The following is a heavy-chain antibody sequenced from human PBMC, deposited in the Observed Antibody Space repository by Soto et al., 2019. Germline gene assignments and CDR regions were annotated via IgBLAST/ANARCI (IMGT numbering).Heavy chain of an antibody. CDR3: AKLYKNAWPIGY. D-gene: IGHD1-20*01. J-gene: IGHJ4*02. Sequence: PGGSLRLSCAASGFTFSTYAMSWVRQAPGKGLECVSAITYNGVTTYYTDSVQGRFTISRDNSKNTLFLQMNSLRAEDTAIYYCAKLYKNAWPIGYLGQGTLVTVSS. CDR1: GFTFSTYA. CDR2: ITYNGVTT. V-gene: IGHV3-23*01.